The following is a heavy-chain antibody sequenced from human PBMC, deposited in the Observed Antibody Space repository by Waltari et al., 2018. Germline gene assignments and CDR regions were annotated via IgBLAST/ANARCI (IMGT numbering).Heavy chain of an antibody. CDR2: IYSGGST. J-gene: IGHJ4*02. D-gene: IGHD1-20*01. Sequence: EVQLVESGGGLIQPGGSLRLPCAASGFTVSSKYMSWVRQAPGKGLEWVSVIYSGGSTYYADSVKGRFTISRDNSKNTLYLQMNSLRAEDTAVYYCAANRRYNWNFDYWGQGTLVTVSS. CDR1: GFTVSSKY. CDR3: AANRRYNWNFDY. V-gene: IGHV3-53*01.